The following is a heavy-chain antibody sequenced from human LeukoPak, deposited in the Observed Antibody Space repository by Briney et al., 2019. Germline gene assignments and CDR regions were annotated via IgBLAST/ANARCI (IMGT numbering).Heavy chain of an antibody. CDR2: FDPEDGET. Sequence: ASVKVSCTVSGYTLTEFSIRWVRQAPGKGLEWMGGFDPEDGETIYAQKFQGRVTMTEDTSTDTAYMELSSLRSEDTAVYYCAADYLWSLDYWGQEPWSPSPQ. V-gene: IGHV1-24*01. CDR1: GYTLTEFS. CDR3: AADYLWSLDY. D-gene: IGHD3-10*01. J-gene: IGHJ4*01.